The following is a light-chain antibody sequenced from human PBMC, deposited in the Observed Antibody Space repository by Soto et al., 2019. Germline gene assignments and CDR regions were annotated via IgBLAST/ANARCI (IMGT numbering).Light chain of an antibody. CDR3: QQYNNWPPWT. V-gene: IGKV3-11*01. Sequence: EIVLTQSPATLSLSPGERATLSCRASQSVNSYLVWYQQKPGQAPRLLIYDASNRATGIPARFSGRGSGTDFTLTISSLEPEDFAVYYCQQYNNWPPWTFGQGTKVEIK. J-gene: IGKJ1*01. CDR1: QSVNSY. CDR2: DAS.